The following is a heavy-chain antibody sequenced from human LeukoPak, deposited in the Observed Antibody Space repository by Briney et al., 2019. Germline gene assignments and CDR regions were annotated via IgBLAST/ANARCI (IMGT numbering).Heavy chain of an antibody. J-gene: IGHJ6*02. CDR2: ISSSGSTI. Sequence: PGGSLRLSCAASGFTFSSHEMNWVRQAPGKGLEWVSYISSSGSTIYYADSVKGRFTISRDNAKNSLYLQMNSLRAEDTAVYYCARDTAAGPPHYYYYGMDVWGQGTTVTVSS. D-gene: IGHD6-13*01. CDR1: GFTFSSHE. V-gene: IGHV3-48*03. CDR3: ARDTAAGPPHYYYYGMDV.